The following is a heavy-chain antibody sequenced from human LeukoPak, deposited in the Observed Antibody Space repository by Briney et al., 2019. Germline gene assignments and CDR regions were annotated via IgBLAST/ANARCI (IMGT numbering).Heavy chain of an antibody. CDR2: INPSGGST. J-gene: IGHJ4*02. CDR1: GYTFTSYY. Sequence: ASVKVSCKASGYTFTSYYMHWVRQAPGQGLEWMGIINPSGGSTSYAQEFQGRVTMTRDTSTSTVYMELSSLRSEDTAVYYCARAVYDSSGYYYVWPGLDYWGQGTLVTVSS. CDR3: ARAVYDSSGYYYVWPGLDY. V-gene: IGHV1-46*01. D-gene: IGHD3-22*01.